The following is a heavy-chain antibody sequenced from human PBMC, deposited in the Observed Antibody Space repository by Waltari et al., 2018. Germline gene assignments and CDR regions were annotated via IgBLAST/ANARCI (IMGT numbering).Heavy chain of an antibody. Sequence: EVVLVQSGGGLVQPGGSLRLSCAASGFTLSNYWMYWVRQTPGKGVIWGSRINPATGTTNYEDSVRGRFTISGDNAKNTLFLQMDSLRDEDTAIYYCVRGSNGWPGMDIWGQGATVTVSS. D-gene: IGHD6-19*01. V-gene: IGHV3-74*01. CDR1: GFTLSNYW. J-gene: IGHJ6*02. CDR2: INPATGTT. CDR3: VRGSNGWPGMDI.